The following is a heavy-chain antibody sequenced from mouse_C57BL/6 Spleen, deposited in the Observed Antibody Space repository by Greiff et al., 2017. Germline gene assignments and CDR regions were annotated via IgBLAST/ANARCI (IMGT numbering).Heavy chain of an antibody. Sequence: EVMLVESGGDLVKPGGSLKLSCAASGFTFSSYGMSWVRQTPDKRLEWVATISSGGSYTYYPDSVKGRFTISRDNAKNTLYLQMSSLKSEDTAMYYCARLDTTVVSYWYFDVWGTGTTVTVSS. J-gene: IGHJ1*03. V-gene: IGHV5-6*01. D-gene: IGHD1-1*01. CDR3: ARLDTTVVSYWYFDV. CDR1: GFTFSSYG. CDR2: ISSGGSYT.